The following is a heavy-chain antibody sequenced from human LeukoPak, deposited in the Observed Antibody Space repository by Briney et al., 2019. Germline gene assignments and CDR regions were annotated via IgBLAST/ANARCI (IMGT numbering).Heavy chain of an antibody. J-gene: IGHJ6*02. CDR3: ARVRAKGGVDYYYGMDV. V-gene: IGHV1-2*04. Sequence: ASVNVSFKASGYTFTGYYMHWVRQAPGQGLEWMGWINPNSGGTNYAQKFQGWVTMTRDTSISTAYMELSRLRSDDTAVYYCARVRAKGGVDYYYGMDVWGQGTTVTVSS. D-gene: IGHD3-10*01. CDR2: INPNSGGT. CDR1: GYTFTGYY.